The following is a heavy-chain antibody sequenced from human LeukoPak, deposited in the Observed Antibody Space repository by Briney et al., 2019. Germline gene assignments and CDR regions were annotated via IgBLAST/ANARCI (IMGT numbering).Heavy chain of an antibody. J-gene: IGHJ6*02. Sequence: GRSPRISCAPSGFTFRNYPFHWVRQAPGKGLEWVAVISYDGSNKYYADSVKGRFTISRDNSKNTLYLQMNSLRAEDTAVYYCAREDIVVVPVAVGFYGLDVWGQGTTVTVSS. D-gene: IGHD2-2*01. CDR2: ISYDGSNK. CDR3: AREDIVVVPVAVGFYGLDV. V-gene: IGHV3-30-3*01. CDR1: GFTFRNYP.